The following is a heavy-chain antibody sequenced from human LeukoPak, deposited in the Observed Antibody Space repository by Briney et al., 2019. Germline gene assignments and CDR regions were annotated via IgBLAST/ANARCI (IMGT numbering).Heavy chain of an antibody. CDR2: VSWNSGTI. V-gene: IGHV3-9*03. CDR1: GFTFDDYA. D-gene: IGHD5-18*01. J-gene: IGHJ4*02. CDR3: AKSAGWTQLSIDY. Sequence: GGSLRLSCAASGFTFDDYAMHWVRQAPGKGLEWVSGVSWNSGTIGYAESVKGRFTISRDNAKNSLYLQMSSLRAEDMALYYCAKSAGWTQLSIDYWGQGTLVTVSS.